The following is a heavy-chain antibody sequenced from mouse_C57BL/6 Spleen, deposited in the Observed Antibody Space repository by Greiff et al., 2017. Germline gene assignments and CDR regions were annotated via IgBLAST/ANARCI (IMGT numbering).Heavy chain of an antibody. D-gene: IGHD2-3*01. CDR1: GFTFSSYA. V-gene: IGHV5-4*03. CDR3: ARVDDGYYGY. J-gene: IGHJ2*01. CDR2: ISDGGSYT. Sequence: EVMLVESGGGLVKPGGSLKLSCAASGFTFSSYAMSWVRQTPEKRLEWVATISDGGSYTYYPDNVKGRFTISRDNAKNNLYLQMSHLKSEDTAMYYCARVDDGYYGYWGQGTTLTVSS.